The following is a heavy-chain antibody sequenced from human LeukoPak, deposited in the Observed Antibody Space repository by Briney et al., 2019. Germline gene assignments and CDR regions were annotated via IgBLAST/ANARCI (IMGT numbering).Heavy chain of an antibody. J-gene: IGHJ4*02. V-gene: IGHV4-59*01. CDR2: IYYSGST. Sequence: SETLSLTCTVSGGSISSYYWSWIRQPPGKGLEWIGYIYYSGSTNYNPSLKSRVTISVDTSKNRFSLKLSSVTAADTAVYYCARGFRYSGYTFDYWGQGTLVTVSS. CDR1: GGSISSYY. CDR3: ARGFRYSGYTFDY. D-gene: IGHD5-12*01.